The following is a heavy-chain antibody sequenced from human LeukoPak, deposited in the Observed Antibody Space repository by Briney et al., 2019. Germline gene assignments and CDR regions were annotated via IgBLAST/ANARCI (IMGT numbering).Heavy chain of an antibody. J-gene: IGHJ6*03. CDR1: GFTFSNYW. CDR2: IKQDGSEK. V-gene: IGHV3-7*01. CDR3: ARPQRYSGYYMDV. D-gene: IGHD1-26*01. Sequence: GGSLRLSCAASGFTFSNYWMSWVRQAPGKGLEWVASIKQDGSEKYYVDSVKGRFTFSRDNAKNSLYLQMNSLRAEDTAVYYCARPQRYSGYYMDVWGKGTTVTISS.